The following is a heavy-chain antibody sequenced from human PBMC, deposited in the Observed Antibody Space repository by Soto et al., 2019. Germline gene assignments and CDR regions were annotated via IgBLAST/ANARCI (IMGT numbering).Heavy chain of an antibody. J-gene: IGHJ4*02. Sequence: QVQLVESGGGVVQPGRSLRLSCAASGFTFSSYVMHWVRQAPGKGMEWVAVIWYDGGNEYYADSVKGRFTISRDNSENTLFLQMSSLRAEDTAVYYCARDRYRTGWYDLYYWGQGTLVTVSS. CDR2: IWYDGGNE. CDR3: ARDRYRTGWYDLYY. D-gene: IGHD6-19*01. CDR1: GFTFSSYV. V-gene: IGHV3-33*01.